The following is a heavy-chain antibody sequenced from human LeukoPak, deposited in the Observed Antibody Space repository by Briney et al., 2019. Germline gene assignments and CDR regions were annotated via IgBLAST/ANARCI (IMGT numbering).Heavy chain of an antibody. D-gene: IGHD4-17*01. CDR3: AQRPYGDYILY. V-gene: IGHV1-46*03. CDR2: SNPSGAST. Sequence: ASVKVSCKASGYIFPSYSIHWVRQAPGQGLEWMGVSNPSGASTTYAQKFQGRVTMTRDTSASTVYMELSSLRSEDTAVYYCAQRPYGDYILYWGQGTLVTVSS. J-gene: IGHJ4*02. CDR1: GYIFPSYS.